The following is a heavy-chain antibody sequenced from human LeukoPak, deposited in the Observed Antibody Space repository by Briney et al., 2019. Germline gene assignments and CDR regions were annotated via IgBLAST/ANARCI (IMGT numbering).Heavy chain of an antibody. Sequence: ASVKVSCKASGYTFTSYGISWVRQAPGQGLEWMGWISAYNGNTNCAQKLQGRVTMTTDTSTSTAYMELRSLRSDDTAVYYCAILSPSSYYDLVDYWGQGTLVTVSS. J-gene: IGHJ4*02. CDR2: ISAYNGNT. D-gene: IGHD3-3*01. CDR1: GYTFTSYG. V-gene: IGHV1-18*01. CDR3: AILSPSSYYDLVDY.